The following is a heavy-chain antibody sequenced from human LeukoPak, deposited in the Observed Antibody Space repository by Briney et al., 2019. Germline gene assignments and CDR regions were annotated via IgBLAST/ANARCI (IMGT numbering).Heavy chain of an antibody. D-gene: IGHD3-22*01. J-gene: IGHJ4*02. CDR1: GYTLTDYY. CDR2: INPNSGGT. CDR3: ARVGYYESSGYYEY. Sequence: APVKVSCKASGYTLTDYYIHWVRQAPGQGLEWMGRINPNSGGTNYAQKFQGRVTMTRDTSISTVYMELSRLRSDDTAVYYCARVGYYESSGYYEYWGQGTLVTVSS. V-gene: IGHV1-2*06.